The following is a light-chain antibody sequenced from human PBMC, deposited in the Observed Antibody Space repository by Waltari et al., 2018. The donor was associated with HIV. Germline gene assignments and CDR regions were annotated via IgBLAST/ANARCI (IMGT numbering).Light chain of an antibody. CDR2: DVT. CDR3: RSETSDYTGV. Sequence: SSLPQPASGSGSTGQALTISCTGPDNDFGLHTHASWYPQYTGKTPQLMIYDVTKRPAGVSNRFSASKSDNTASLTICGLQAEDEADYYCRSETSDYTGVFGTGTKVTVL. V-gene: IGLV2-14*03. J-gene: IGLJ1*01. CDR1: DNDFGLHTH.